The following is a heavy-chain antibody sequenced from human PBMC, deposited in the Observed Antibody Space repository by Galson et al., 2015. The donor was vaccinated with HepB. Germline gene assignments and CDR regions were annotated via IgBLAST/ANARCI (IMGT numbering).Heavy chain of an antibody. V-gene: IGHV1-69*13. D-gene: IGHD2-2*01. CDR3: ARGPIHCSSTSCYHMHYDY. Sequence: SVKVSCKASGGTFSSYAISWVRQAPGQGLEWMGGIIPIFGTANYAQKFQGRVTITADESTSTACMELSSLRPEDTAVYYCARGPIHCSSTSCYHMHYDYWGQGTLVTVSS. CDR1: GGTFSSYA. CDR2: IIPIFGTA. J-gene: IGHJ4*02.